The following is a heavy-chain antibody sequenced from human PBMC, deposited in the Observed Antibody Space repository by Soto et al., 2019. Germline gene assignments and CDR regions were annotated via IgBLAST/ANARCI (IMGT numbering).Heavy chain of an antibody. D-gene: IGHD2-15*01. V-gene: IGHV4-39*01. CDR3: ARRDDYCSGGSCYSGIDY. CDR1: GGSISSSSYY. Sequence: QLQLQESGPGLVKPSETLSLTCTVSGGSISSSSYYWGWIRQPPGKGLEWIGSIYYSGSTYYNPSLKSRVTISGDTSKNQFSLKLSSVTAADTAVYYCARRDDYCSGGSCYSGIDYWGQGTLVTVSS. J-gene: IGHJ4*02. CDR2: IYYSGST.